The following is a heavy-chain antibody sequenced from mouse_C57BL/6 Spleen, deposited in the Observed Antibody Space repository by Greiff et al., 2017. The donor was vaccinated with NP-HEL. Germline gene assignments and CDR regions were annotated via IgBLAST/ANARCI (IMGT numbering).Heavy chain of an antibody. Sequence: QVQLQQPGAELVVPGASVKLSCKASGYTFTSYWMHWVKQRPGQGLEWIGEIDPSDSYTNYNQKFKGKSTLTVDKSSSTAYMQLSSLTSEDSAVYYCAIDYYGSTWFAYWGQGTLVTVSA. J-gene: IGHJ3*01. CDR2: IDPSDSYT. V-gene: IGHV1-69*01. CDR3: AIDYYGSTWFAY. CDR1: GYTFTSYW. D-gene: IGHD1-1*01.